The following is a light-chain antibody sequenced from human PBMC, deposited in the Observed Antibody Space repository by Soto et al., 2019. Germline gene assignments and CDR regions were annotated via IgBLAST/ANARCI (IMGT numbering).Light chain of an antibody. CDR1: SSNVGGDY. J-gene: IGLJ3*02. Sequence: QSVLTQPPSASGTPGQRVTISCSGSSSNVGGDYVYWFQQLPGTAPKLLIYTNNRRPSGVPDRFSGSKSGTSASLAISGLRSEDEADYCCAAWDDSLSAWVFGGGTQLTVL. V-gene: IGLV1-47*02. CDR3: AAWDDSLSAWV. CDR2: TNN.